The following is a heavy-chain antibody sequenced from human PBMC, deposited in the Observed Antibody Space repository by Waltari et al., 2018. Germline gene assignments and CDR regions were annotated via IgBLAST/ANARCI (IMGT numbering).Heavy chain of an antibody. Sequence: QVQLQQWGAGLLKPSETLSLTCAVYGGSFSGYYWSWIRQPPGKGLEWIGEINQSGSTNYNPSLKSRVTISVDTSKNQLSLKLSSVTAADTAVYYCARGRAAAGTFAAFDIWGQGTMVTVSS. CDR2: INQSGST. J-gene: IGHJ3*02. CDR1: GGSFSGYY. V-gene: IGHV4-34*01. CDR3: ARGRAAAGTFAAFDI. D-gene: IGHD6-13*01.